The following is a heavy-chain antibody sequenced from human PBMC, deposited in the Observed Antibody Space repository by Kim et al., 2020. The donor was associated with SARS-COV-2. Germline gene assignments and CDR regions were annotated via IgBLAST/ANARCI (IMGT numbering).Heavy chain of an antibody. D-gene: IGHD3-10*01. V-gene: IGHV4-34*01. CDR3: ARYYASGNWFDP. J-gene: IGHJ5*02. Sequence: NYNLSRKDRVTRTVDTSKSHFSLKLSSVTAADTAVFYCARYYASGNWFDPWGQGTLVTVSS.